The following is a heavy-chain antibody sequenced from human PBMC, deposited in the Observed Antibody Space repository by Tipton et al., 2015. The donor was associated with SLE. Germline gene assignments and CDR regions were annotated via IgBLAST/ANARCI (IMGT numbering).Heavy chain of an antibody. V-gene: IGHV4-59*08. CDR2: FSSFSGST. D-gene: IGHD1-7*01. Sequence: TLSLTCTVSGASISTYYWGWIRQPPGGGLEWLGFFSSFSGSTNYNPSLKSRVTISSDASKNHFSLKLSSVTAADTALYYCASLRRGTTDVDYWGQGTLVTVSS. CDR1: GASISTYY. CDR3: ASLRRGTTDVDY. J-gene: IGHJ4*02.